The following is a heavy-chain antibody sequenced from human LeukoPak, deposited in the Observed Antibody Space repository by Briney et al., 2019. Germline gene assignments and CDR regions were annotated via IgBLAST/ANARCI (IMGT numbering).Heavy chain of an antibody. V-gene: IGHV4-30-2*01. CDR3: ARDHGDPGFLDY. CDR1: GGSISSGGYY. Sequence: PSETLSLTCTVSGGSISSGGYYWSWIRQPPGKGLEWIGYIYHSGSTYYNPSLKSRVTISVDRSKNQFSLKLSSGTAADTAVYYCARDHGDPGFLDYWGQGTLVTVSS. CDR2: IYHSGST. J-gene: IGHJ4*02. D-gene: IGHD4-17*01.